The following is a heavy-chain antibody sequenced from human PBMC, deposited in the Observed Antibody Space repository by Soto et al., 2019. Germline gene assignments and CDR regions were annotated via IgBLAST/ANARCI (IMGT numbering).Heavy chain of an antibody. CDR1: GGSISSYY. CDR3: ARSGPRGNYYFDY. CDR2: IYYSGST. Sequence: SETLSLTCTVSGGSISSYYGSWIRQPPGKGLEWIGYIYYSGSTNYNPSLKSRVTISVDTSKNQFSLKLSSVTAADTAVYYCARSGPRGNYYFDYWGQGTLVTVSS. V-gene: IGHV4-59*01. D-gene: IGHD1-1*01. J-gene: IGHJ4*02.